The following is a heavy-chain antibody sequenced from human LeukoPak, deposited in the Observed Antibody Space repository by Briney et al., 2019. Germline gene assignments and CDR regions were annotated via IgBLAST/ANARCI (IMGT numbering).Heavy chain of an antibody. CDR3: ASSGYYDSSGYGFDY. J-gene: IGHJ4*02. V-gene: IGHV1-2*06. D-gene: IGHD3-22*01. CDR2: INPNSGGT. CDR1: GYTFTSYY. Sequence: ASVKVSCKASGYTFTSYYMHWVRQAPGQGLEWMGRINPNSGGTNYAQKFQGRVTMTRDTSISTAYMELSRLRSDDTAVYYCASSGYYDSSGYGFDYWGQGTLVTVSS.